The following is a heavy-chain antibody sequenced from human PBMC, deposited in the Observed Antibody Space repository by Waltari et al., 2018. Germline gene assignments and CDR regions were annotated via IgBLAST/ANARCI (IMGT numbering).Heavy chain of an antibody. Sequence: EGQLVESGGGLVQPGGSLKLSCAASGFTFSSFWMHWVRQVPGQGLVWGSRINSDGSDTSYADSVRGRFTVSRDNAKNMAYLQMNSLRAEDTAIYYCTRDSPSWIWGQGTMVSVSS. J-gene: IGHJ3*02. CDR1: GFTFSSFW. V-gene: IGHV3-74*01. CDR3: TRDSPSWI. CDR2: INSDGSDT.